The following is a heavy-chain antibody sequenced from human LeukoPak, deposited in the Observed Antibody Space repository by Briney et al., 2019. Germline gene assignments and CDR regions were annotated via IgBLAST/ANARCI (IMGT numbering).Heavy chain of an antibody. CDR2: IHHSGST. J-gene: IGHJ6*03. D-gene: IGHD1-26*01. Sequence: SGTLSLTCAVSGGSISSRNWWSWVRPPPGKGLEWIGEIHHSGSTNYNSSLKSRVTISVDKSKNQFSLKLNSVTAADTAVYYCARVVGANRDYYYYQMDVWGKGTTVTVSS. CDR3: ARVVGANRDYYYYQMDV. CDR1: GGSISSRNW. V-gene: IGHV4-4*02.